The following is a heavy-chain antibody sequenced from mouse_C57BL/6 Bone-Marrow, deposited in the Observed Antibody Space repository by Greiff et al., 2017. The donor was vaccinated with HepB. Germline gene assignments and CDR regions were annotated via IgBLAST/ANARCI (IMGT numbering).Heavy chain of an antibody. V-gene: IGHV1-9*01. J-gene: IGHJ2*01. CDR2: ILPGSGST. Sequence: QVQLQQSGAELMKPGASVKLSCKATGYTFTGYWIEWVKQRPGHGLEWIGEILPGSGSTNYNEKFKGKATFTADTSSNTAYMQLSSLTTEDSAIYYCARGKANWDEGIYDFDYWGQGTTLTVSS. CDR3: ARGKANWDEGIYDFDY. D-gene: IGHD4-1*01. CDR1: GYTFTGYW.